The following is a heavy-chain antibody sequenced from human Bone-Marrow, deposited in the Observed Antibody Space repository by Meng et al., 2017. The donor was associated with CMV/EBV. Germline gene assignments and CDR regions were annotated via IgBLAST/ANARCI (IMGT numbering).Heavy chain of an antibody. CDR1: GFTFSSYE. CDR3: ASRTIFGVVRRYGLDV. CDR2: ISSSGSTI. D-gene: IGHD3-3*01. Sequence: GESLKISCAASGFTFSSYEMNWVRQAPGKGLEWVSYISSSGSTIYYADSVKGRFTISRDNAKNSLYLQMNSLRAEDTAVYYCASRTIFGVVRRYGLDVWGHGTTVTVS. V-gene: IGHV3-48*03. J-gene: IGHJ6*02.